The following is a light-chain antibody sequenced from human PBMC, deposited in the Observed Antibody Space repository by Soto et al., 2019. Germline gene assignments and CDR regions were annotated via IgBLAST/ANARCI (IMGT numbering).Light chain of an antibody. V-gene: IGLV3-21*02. Sequence: ELTQPPSVSVAPGQTARITCGGNNIGSKSVHWYQQKPGQAPVLVVYDDSDRPSGIPDRISASRSGDTATLTISRVDAGDEADYYCQVWASTAEFFVFGSGTKVTVL. CDR1: NIGSKS. J-gene: IGLJ1*01. CDR2: DDS. CDR3: QVWASTAEFFV.